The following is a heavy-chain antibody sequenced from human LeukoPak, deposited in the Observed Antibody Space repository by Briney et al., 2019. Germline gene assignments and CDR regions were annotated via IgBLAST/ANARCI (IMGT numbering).Heavy chain of an antibody. V-gene: IGHV4-34*01. CDR2: INRSGST. D-gene: IGHD6-6*01. J-gene: IGHJ3*01. CDR3: ARGAVL. CDR1: GGSFSDYY. Sequence: SETLSLTXAVYGGSFSDYYWSWIRQLPGKGLEWIGEINRSGSTNYNPSLKSRVTISVDTPKNQVSLKMSSVTAADTAVYYCARGAVLWGQGTMVTVSS.